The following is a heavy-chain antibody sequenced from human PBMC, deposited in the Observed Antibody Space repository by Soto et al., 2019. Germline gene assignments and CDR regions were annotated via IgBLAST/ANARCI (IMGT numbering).Heavy chain of an antibody. J-gene: IGHJ4*02. CDR1: GGSFSGYY. CDR3: ARGPFWGSYRYNFDY. Sequence: SETLSLTCAVYGGSFSGYYWSWIRQPPGKGLEWIGEINHSGSTNYNPSLKSRVTISVDTSKNQFSLKLSSVTAADTAVYYCARGPFWGSYRYNFDYWGQGTLVTVSS. CDR2: INHSGST. V-gene: IGHV4-34*01. D-gene: IGHD3-16*02.